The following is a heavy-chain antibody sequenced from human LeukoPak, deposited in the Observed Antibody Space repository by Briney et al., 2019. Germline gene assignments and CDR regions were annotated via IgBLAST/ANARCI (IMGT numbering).Heavy chain of an antibody. CDR2: IKQDGSET. V-gene: IGHV3-7*01. J-gene: IGHJ4*02. CDR3: TRDFWGAYRVDYFDY. Sequence: PGGSLRLSCAASGFTFSNAWMSWVRRAPGKGLGWVANIKQDGSETYYVDSVRGRFTISRDNAKNSLYLQMNSLRAEDTAVYYCTRDFWGAYRVDYFDYWGQGTLVTVSS. CDR1: GFTFSNAW. D-gene: IGHD3-3*01.